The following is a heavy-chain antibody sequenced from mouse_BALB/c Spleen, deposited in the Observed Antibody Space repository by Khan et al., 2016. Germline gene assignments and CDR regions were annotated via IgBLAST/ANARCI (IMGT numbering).Heavy chain of an antibody. Sequence: MQLEESGAELVKPGASVKLSCIASGFNIKDTYMHWVKQRPEQGLEWIGRIDPANGNTKYDPKFQGKATITADTSSNTAYLQLSSLTSEDTAVYYCARTVVAPYYAMDYWGQGTSVTVSS. J-gene: IGHJ4*01. D-gene: IGHD1-1*01. CDR1: GFNIKDTY. CDR3: ARTVVAPYYAMDY. CDR2: IDPANGNT. V-gene: IGHV14-3*02.